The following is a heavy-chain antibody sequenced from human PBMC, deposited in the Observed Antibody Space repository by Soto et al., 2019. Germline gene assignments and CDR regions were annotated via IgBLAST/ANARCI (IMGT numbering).Heavy chain of an antibody. V-gene: IGHV3-23*01. Sequence: EGSLRLSCAASGFPFSDYAMSWVRQAPGKGLEWVSGIDYSGGRTYYADSLKGRLTISRDNSKNILYLQLNSLRVEDTDVCYCAKKPPSGSYLEYWGQGPLVTGSS. J-gene: IGHJ4*02. D-gene: IGHD3-10*01. CDR3: AKKPPSGSYLEY. CDR2: IDYSGGRT. CDR1: GFPFSDYA.